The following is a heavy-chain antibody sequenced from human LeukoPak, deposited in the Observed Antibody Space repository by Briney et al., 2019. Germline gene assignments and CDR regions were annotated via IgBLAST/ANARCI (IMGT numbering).Heavy chain of an antibody. Sequence: PGGSLRLSCAASGFSFSYYWMSWVRQAPGKGLEWVANINQDGSEKYYVDSVKGRFTISSDNAKNSLFLQMNGLRAEDTAVYYCARNPYKRISGTLDYYYYMDVWGKGTTVTVSS. CDR3: ARNPYKRISGTLDYYYYMDV. CDR1: GFSFSYYW. D-gene: IGHD1-7*01. J-gene: IGHJ6*03. CDR2: INQDGSEK. V-gene: IGHV3-7*01.